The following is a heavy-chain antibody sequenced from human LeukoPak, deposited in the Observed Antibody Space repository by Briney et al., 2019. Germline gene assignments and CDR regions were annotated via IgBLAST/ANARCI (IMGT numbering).Heavy chain of an antibody. CDR2: INPNSGGT. CDR1: GYTFTGYY. CDR3: AREGRGYYDSSGLGFFDY. Sequence: ASVKVSCKASGYTFTGYYMHWVRQAPGQGLEWIGWINPNSGGTNYAQKFQGRVTMTRDTSISTAYMELSRLRSDDTAVYYCAREGRGYYDSSGLGFFDYWGQGTLVTVSS. V-gene: IGHV1-2*02. J-gene: IGHJ4*02. D-gene: IGHD3-22*01.